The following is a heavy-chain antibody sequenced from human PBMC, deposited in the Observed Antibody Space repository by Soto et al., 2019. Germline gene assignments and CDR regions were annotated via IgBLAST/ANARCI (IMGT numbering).Heavy chain of an antibody. D-gene: IGHD5-12*01. CDR3: ARGERWLRPLDV. J-gene: IGHJ6*02. CDR2: ISPSGSST. V-gene: IGHV1-46*01. Sequence: QVQLVQSGAEVKKPGASVKLSCKASRHTFTTYYIHWVRQAPGQGLEWMGIISPSGSSTNYAQRFQGRVTMTRDTSTYTVYMELSSLRSEDTAVYYCARGERWLRPLDVWGQGTTVSVSS. CDR1: RHTFTTYY.